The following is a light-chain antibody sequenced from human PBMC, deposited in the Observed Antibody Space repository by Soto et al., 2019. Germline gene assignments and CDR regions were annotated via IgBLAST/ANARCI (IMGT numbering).Light chain of an antibody. CDR2: RND. Sequence: QSVLTQPPSVSATPGQRVTISCSGSSSNIGSNYVYWYQQLPGTAPKLLIYRNDQRPSGVPDRFSGSKSGTSASLAISGLLSEDEADYYCAAWDDSLSAWVFGGGPKLTVL. J-gene: IGLJ3*02. CDR1: SSNIGSNY. CDR3: AAWDDSLSAWV. V-gene: IGLV1-47*01.